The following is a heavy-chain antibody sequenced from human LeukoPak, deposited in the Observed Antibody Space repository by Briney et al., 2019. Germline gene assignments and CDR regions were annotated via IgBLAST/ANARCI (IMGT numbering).Heavy chain of an antibody. J-gene: IGHJ5*02. CDR2: ISGGGGST. D-gene: IGHD5-18*01. V-gene: IGHV3-23*01. CDR3: ARDIGSYGYVA. Sequence: GGSLRLSCAASGFTFSSYAMSWVRQAPGKGLEWVSTISGGGGSTYYADSVKGRFTISRDNSKNTLYLQMNSLRAEDTAVYYCARDIGSYGYVAWGQGTLVTVSS. CDR1: GFTFSSYA.